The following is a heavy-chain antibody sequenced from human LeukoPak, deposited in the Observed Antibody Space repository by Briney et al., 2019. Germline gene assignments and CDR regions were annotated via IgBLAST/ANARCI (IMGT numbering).Heavy chain of an antibody. V-gene: IGHV4-34*01. Sequence: SETLSLTCAVYGGSFSGYYWSWIRQPPGKGLEWIGEINHSGSTNYNPSLESRVTISVDTSKDQFSLKLSSVTAADTAVYYCARKLQVVPAADFDYWGQGTLVTVSS. J-gene: IGHJ4*02. D-gene: IGHD2-2*01. CDR2: INHSGST. CDR3: ARKLQVVPAADFDY. CDR1: GGSFSGYY.